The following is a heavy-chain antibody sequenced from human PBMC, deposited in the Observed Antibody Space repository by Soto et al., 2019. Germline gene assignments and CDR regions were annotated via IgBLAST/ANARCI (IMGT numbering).Heavy chain of an antibody. J-gene: IGHJ4*02. V-gene: IGHV3-33*06. CDR2: IGYDGSNK. D-gene: IGHD4-17*01. Sequence: QVQLVESGGGVVQPGRSLRLSCAGSGFTFSSYGMHWVRQAPGKGLEWVALIGYDGSNKYYADSVKGRFTISRDNSKNTLYLQTNSRRAEDTAVYYCAKSGYGDYSNFHYWGQGTLVTVSS. CDR1: GFTFSSYG. CDR3: AKSGYGDYSNFHY.